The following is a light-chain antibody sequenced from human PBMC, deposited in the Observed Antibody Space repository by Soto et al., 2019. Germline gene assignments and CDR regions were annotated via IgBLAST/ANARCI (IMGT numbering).Light chain of an antibody. CDR1: QTISSSF. CDR2: RAS. CDR3: HQLGSSPLDT. V-gene: IGKV3-20*01. Sequence: EIVLTQSPGTLSLSPGERATVSCRASQTISSSFLAWYQQKPGQAPRLLIYRASRRAPGIPDRFSGSGSWTDFTLTISRLEPEDFAVYYCHQLGSSPLDTFGPGTKVEIK. J-gene: IGKJ3*01.